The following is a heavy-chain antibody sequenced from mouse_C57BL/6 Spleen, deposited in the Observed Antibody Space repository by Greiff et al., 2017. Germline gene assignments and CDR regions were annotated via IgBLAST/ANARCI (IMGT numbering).Heavy chain of an antibody. CDR3: AREFFYYGSSYDYAMDY. D-gene: IGHD1-1*01. CDR2: IYPGDGDT. CDR1: GYAFSSYW. V-gene: IGHV1-80*01. J-gene: IGHJ4*01. Sequence: VQLQQSGAELVKPGASVKISCKASGYAFSSYWMNWVKQRPGKGLEWIGQIYPGDGDTNYNGKFKGKATLTANKSSSTAYMQLSSLTSEDSAVYFCAREFFYYGSSYDYAMDYWGQGTSVTVSS.